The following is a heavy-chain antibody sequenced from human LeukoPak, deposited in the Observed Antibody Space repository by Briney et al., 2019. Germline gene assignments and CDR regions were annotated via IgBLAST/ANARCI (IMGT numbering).Heavy chain of an antibody. CDR3: ARHPGSTSLNWFDP. V-gene: IGHV4-4*09. CDR1: GGSISSYY. D-gene: IGHD2-2*01. CDR2: IYTSGST. J-gene: IGHJ5*02. Sequence: PSETLSLTCTVSGGSISSYYWNWMRQPPGKGLEWIGYIYTSGSTNYNPSLKSRVTISVDTSKNQFSLKLSSVTAADTAVYYCARHPGSTSLNWFDPWGQGTLVTVSS.